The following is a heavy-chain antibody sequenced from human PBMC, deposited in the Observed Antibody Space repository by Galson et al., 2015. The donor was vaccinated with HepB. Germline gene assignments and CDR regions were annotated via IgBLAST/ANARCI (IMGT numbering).Heavy chain of an antibody. Sequence: SLRLSCAASGFTFSSYGMHWVRQAPGKGLEWVAVISYDGSNKYYADSVKGRFTISRDNSKNTLYLQMNSLRAEDTAVYYCAKCLSSDDSGWIDGWGQGTLVTVSS. CDR2: ISYDGSNK. CDR3: AKCLSSDDSGWIDG. D-gene: IGHD6-19*01. V-gene: IGHV3-30*18. J-gene: IGHJ4*02. CDR1: GFTFSSYG.